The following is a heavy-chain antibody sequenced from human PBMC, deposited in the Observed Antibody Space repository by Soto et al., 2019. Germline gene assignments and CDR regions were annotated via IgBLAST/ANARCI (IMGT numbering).Heavy chain of an antibody. V-gene: IGHV3-21*01. CDR2: ISSSSSYI. CDR1: GFTFSSYS. CDR3: ARVGSRGVIFGMDV. J-gene: IGHJ6*02. Sequence: EVQLVESGGGLVKPGGSLRLSCAASGFTFSSYSMNWVRQAPGKGLEWVSSISSSSSYIYYADSVKGRFTISRDNAKNSLYLQMNSLRAEDTAVYYCARVGSRGVIFGMDVWGQGTTVTVSS. D-gene: IGHD3-10*01.